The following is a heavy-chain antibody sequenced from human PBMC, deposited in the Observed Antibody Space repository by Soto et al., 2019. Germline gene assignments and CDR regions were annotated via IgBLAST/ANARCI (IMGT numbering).Heavy chain of an antibody. D-gene: IGHD6-13*01. J-gene: IGHJ4*02. CDR2: LSSRGKSM. Sequence: QVQLVECGGGLVMPGEALRLSGAASGFTFSDHYMSWIRQAPGKGLEWVSYLSSRGKSMYYADSGKGRFTVSRDNAENSLYLQMNSLRAEDTAVYYCPRRSASGRHFDHWGQGTLVSVSS. CDR1: GFTFSDHY. V-gene: IGHV3-11*01. CDR3: PRRSASGRHFDH.